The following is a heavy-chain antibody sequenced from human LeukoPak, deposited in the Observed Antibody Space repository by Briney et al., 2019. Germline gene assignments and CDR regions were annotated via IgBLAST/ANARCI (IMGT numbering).Heavy chain of an antibody. CDR2: ISYHGSDQ. Sequence: GGSLRLSCAASRFIFSNYAMHWVRQAPGKGLDWVAVISYHGSDQYYADSAKGRFTISRDYSKNTLYLQMNSLRTEDTAVYYCARQDCSGGSCYLDYRGQGTLVTVSS. J-gene: IGHJ4*02. V-gene: IGHV3-30*04. CDR1: RFIFSNYA. CDR3: ARQDCSGGSCYLDY. D-gene: IGHD2-15*01.